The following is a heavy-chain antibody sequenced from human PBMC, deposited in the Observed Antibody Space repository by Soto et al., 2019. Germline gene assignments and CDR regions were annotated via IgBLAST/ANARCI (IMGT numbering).Heavy chain of an antibody. V-gene: IGHV3-23*01. Sequence: EVQLLESGGGLVQPGGSLRLSCAASGFTFSSYAMSWVRQAPGTGLEWVSAISDSGGSTFYADSVKGRFTISRDNSKNTXCLQMNSLRAEDTAVYYCAKDRYESPHSAAGTHSDYWGPGTLVPVSS. CDR1: GFTFSSYA. J-gene: IGHJ4*02. D-gene: IGHD6-13*01. CDR2: ISDSGGST. CDR3: AKDRYESPHSAAGTHSDY.